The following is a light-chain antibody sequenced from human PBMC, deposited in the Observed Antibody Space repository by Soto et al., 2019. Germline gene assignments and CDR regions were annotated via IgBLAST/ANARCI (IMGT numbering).Light chain of an antibody. Sequence: QSVLAPPPQVSGDPGQRVTISCNGGCSNIGAGYDVHWYLQLPGTAPKLLIHGNSNRPSGVPDRFSGSKSGTSASLAITGLQAEDEADYYCQAYDSSLSGDVFGTGTKLTVL. V-gene: IGLV1-40*01. CDR2: GNS. CDR1: CSNIGAGYD. CDR3: QAYDSSLSGDV. J-gene: IGLJ1*01.